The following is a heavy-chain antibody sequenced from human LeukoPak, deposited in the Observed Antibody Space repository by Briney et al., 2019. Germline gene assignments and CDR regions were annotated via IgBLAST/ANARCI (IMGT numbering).Heavy chain of an antibody. CDR3: ARERWITGKPIDC. V-gene: IGHV6-1*01. J-gene: IGHJ4*02. D-gene: IGHD1-20*01. Sequence: SQTLSLTCAISGDSVSSNSAAWNWIRQSPSRGLEWLGRTYYRSKWSNDYALSVKSRIIINADTSKNQFSLQLNSVTPEDTAVYYCARERWITGKPIDCWGQGTLVTVSP. CDR2: TYYRSKWSN. CDR1: GDSVSSNSAA.